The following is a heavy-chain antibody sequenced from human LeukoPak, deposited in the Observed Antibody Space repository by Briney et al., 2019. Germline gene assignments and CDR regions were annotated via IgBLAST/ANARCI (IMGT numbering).Heavy chain of an antibody. V-gene: IGHV3-23*01. CDR3: AKGVGATSRRGGMDV. D-gene: IGHD5-12*01. CDR1: GFTLSDYY. CDR2: NSGSGGST. J-gene: IGHJ6*02. Sequence: GGSLSLSCAASGFTLSDYYMSGLHPAPRRGLGWVSGNSGSGGSTYYADSVKGRFAISRDNSNNTLYLQMNSLRAEDTAVYYCAKGVGATSRRGGMDVWGQGTTVTVSS.